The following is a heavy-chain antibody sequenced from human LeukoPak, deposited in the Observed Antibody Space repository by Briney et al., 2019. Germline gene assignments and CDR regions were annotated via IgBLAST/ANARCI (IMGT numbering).Heavy chain of an antibody. CDR1: GFAFRSRS. V-gene: IGHV3-21*01. D-gene: IGHD6-13*01. CDR2: ISSSSNYI. Sequence: PGGSLRLSCAASGFAFRSRSMNWLRQAPGKGPEWVSSISSSSNYIEYADSVKGRFTVSRDNVKNLLHLQMNSLRPDDTAVYYCAIAAAGTSDYWGQGTLVTVSS. CDR3: AIAAAGTSDY. J-gene: IGHJ4*02.